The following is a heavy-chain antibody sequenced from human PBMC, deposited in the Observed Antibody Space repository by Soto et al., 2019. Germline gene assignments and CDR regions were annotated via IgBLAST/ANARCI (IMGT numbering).Heavy chain of an antibody. Sequence: PGGALRLSCAASGFTCSSYAMHWVRQAQGKGLEWGAVISYDGINKYYADSVKGRFTISSDNSKNTLYLQMTSLRAQDTAVDYSASGSVSFRHPGGFGLWGQGTMGTVSS. CDR2: ISYDGINK. J-gene: IGHJ3*01. CDR3: ASGSVSFRHPGGFGL. V-gene: IGHV3-30-3*01. CDR1: GFTCSSYA. D-gene: IGHD1-26*01.